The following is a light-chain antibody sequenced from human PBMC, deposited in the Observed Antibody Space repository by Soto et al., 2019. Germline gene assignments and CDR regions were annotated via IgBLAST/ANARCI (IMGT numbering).Light chain of an antibody. V-gene: IGLV2-11*01. CDR2: DVS. CDR3: CSYAGSYTLVDAV. CDR1: SSDVGGYNY. Sequence: QSALTQPRSVSGSPGQSVTISCTGTSSDVGGYNYVSWYQQHPGKAPKLMIYDVSKRPSGVPDRFSGSKSGNTASLTISGLQAEDEADYYCCSYAGSYTLVDAVFGGGTKLTVL. J-gene: IGLJ2*01.